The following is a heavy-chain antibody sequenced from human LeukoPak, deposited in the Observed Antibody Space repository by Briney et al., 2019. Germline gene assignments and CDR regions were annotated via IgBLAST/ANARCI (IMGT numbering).Heavy chain of an antibody. D-gene: IGHD3-10*01. J-gene: IGHJ4*02. V-gene: IGHV1-18*01. CDR3: AREGTAGRYYFDY. CDR1: GYTFSSHG. Sequence: GASVKVSCKASGYTFSSHGITWVRHAPGQGLEWMGWISANNGNTNYAQKLQGRVTVTTDTSTSIAYMELRSLRSDDTAVYYCAREGTAGRYYFDYWGQGTLVTVSS. CDR2: ISANNGNT.